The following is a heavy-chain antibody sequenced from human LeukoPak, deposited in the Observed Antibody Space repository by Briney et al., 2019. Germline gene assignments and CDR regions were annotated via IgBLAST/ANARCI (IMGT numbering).Heavy chain of an antibody. V-gene: IGHV4-59*01. CDR2: IYYSGST. Sequence: SETLSLTCTVSGGSISSSYWSWIRQPPGKGPEWIGYIYYSGSTNYNPSLKSRVTISVDTSKNQFSLKLSSVTAADTAVYYCARGHYDILTGYHNWFDPWGQGTLAAVSS. CDR1: GGSISSSY. D-gene: IGHD3-9*01. J-gene: IGHJ5*02. CDR3: ARGHYDILTGYHNWFDP.